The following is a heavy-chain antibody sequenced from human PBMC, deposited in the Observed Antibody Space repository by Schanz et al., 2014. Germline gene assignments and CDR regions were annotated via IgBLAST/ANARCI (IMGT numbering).Heavy chain of an antibody. J-gene: IGHJ4*02. CDR1: RFTFTTNA. CDR3: AKVREWWPYYFDY. V-gene: IGHV3-23*04. D-gene: IGHD2-15*01. CDR2: ISGNGGST. Sequence: EVQLVESGGGLVQPGGSLRLSCAASRFTFTTNAMSWVRQPPGKGLEWVSAISGNGGSTYFADSVKGRFTISRDNSDNTLFLQMNSLRAEDTAVYYCAKVREWWPYYFDYWGQGTLVTVSS.